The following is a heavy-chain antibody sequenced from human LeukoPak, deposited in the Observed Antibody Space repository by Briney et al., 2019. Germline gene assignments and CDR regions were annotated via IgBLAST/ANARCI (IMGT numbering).Heavy chain of an antibody. Sequence: GGSLRLSCAASGFTFTSYSMNWVRQAPGKGLEWVSTISGGGGSTYYADSVKGRFTISRDNSKNTLYLQVNSLRAEDTAVYYCTTDPDPIAAAANYFDYWGQGTLVTVSS. V-gene: IGHV3-23*01. J-gene: IGHJ4*02. CDR1: GFTFTSYS. CDR3: TTDPDPIAAAANYFDY. D-gene: IGHD6-13*01. CDR2: ISGGGGST.